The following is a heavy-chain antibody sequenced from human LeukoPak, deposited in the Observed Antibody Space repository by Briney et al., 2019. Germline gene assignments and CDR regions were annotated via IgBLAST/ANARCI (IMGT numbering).Heavy chain of an antibody. V-gene: IGHV4-59*11. D-gene: IGHD3-3*01. J-gene: IGHJ6*03. CDR2: INYSGSA. CDR3: AREGSHYDLWSGYDSSRGDYYYMDV. CDR1: GGSIGSHS. Sequence: PSETLSLTCTVSGGSIGSHSWSWIRQPPGKGLEWVWYINYSGSANYNPSLKRRVTISVDTSKKQFSLTLSSVTAADTGVYYCAREGSHYDLWSGYDSSRGDYYYMDVWGNRNTVTVSS.